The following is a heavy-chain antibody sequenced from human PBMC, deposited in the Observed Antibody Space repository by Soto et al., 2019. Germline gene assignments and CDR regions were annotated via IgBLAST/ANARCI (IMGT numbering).Heavy chain of an antibody. Sequence: SETLSLTCTVSGGSISSSSYYWGWIRQPPGKGLEWIGSIYYSGSTYYNPSLKSRVTISVDTSKNQFSLKLSSVTAADTAVYYCARHVEILALVRGVIYYFDYWGQGTLVTVSA. CDR1: GGSISSSSYY. CDR2: IYYSGST. D-gene: IGHD3-10*01. J-gene: IGHJ4*02. V-gene: IGHV4-39*01. CDR3: ARHVEILALVRGVIYYFDY.